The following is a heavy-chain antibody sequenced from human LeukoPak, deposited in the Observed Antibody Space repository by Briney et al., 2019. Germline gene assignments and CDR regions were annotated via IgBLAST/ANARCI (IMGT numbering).Heavy chain of an antibody. V-gene: IGHV3-43*02. CDR2: ISGDGGST. J-gene: IGHJ4*02. CDR1: GFTFDDYA. D-gene: IGHD3-22*01. CDR3: AKGFTYYYDSSGYYLDY. Sequence: PGGSLRLSCAASGFTFDDYAMHWVRQAPGKGLEWVSLISGDGGSTYYADSVKGRFTISRDNSKNSLYLQMNSLRTEDTALYYCAKGFTYYYDSSGYYLDYWGQGTLVTVSS.